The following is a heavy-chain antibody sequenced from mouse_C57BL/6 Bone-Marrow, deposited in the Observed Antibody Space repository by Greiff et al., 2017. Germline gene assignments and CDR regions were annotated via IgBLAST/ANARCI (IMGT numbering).Heavy chain of an antibody. CDR1: GYTFTSYW. J-gene: IGHJ2*01. V-gene: IGHV1-61*01. Sequence: QVQLQQPGAELVRPGSSVKLSCKASGYTFTSYWMDWVKQRPGQGLEWIGNIYPYASETHYNQQFKDKATLTVDKSSSTAYMQLSLLTSEDAAVYYCARTDWAFDYWGQGTTLTVSS. CDR3: ARTDWAFDY. CDR2: IYPYASET. D-gene: IGHD4-1*01.